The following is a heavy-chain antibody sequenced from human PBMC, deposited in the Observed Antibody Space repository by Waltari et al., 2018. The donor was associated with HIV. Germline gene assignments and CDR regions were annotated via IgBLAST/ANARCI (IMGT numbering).Heavy chain of an antibody. CDR1: GGSISSYY. CDR3: ARDYYDSSGYYYGYSP. CDR2: IYYSGST. J-gene: IGHJ5*02. Sequence: QVKLQESGPGLVKPSETLSLTYTVSGGSISSYYWSWIRQPQGKGLEWIGYIYYSGSTNYNPSLKSRVTISVDTSKNQFSLKLSSVTAADTAVYYCARDYYDSSGYYYGYSPWGQGTLVTVSS. D-gene: IGHD3-22*01. V-gene: IGHV4-59*01.